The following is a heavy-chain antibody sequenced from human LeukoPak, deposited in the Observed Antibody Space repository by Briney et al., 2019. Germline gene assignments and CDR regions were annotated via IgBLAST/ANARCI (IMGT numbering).Heavy chain of an antibody. D-gene: IGHD4-23*01. CDR1: GYTFTSYY. CDR3: ARLAVVNRYYYYGMDV. CDR2: IIPILGIA. Sequence: ASVKVSCKASGYTFTSYYMHWVRQAPGQGLEWMGRIIPILGIANYAQKFQGRVTITADKSTSTAYMELSSLRSEDTAVYYCARLAVVNRYYYYGMDVWGQGTTVTVSS. V-gene: IGHV1-69*02. J-gene: IGHJ6*02.